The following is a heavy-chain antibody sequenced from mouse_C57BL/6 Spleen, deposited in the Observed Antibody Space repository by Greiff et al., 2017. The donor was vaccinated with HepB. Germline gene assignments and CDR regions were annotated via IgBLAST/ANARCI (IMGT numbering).Heavy chain of an antibody. Sequence: QVQLQQPGAELVKPGASVKMSCKASGYTFTSYWITWVKQRPGQALEWIGDIYPGSGSTNYNEKFKSKATLTVDTSSSTAYMQLSSLTSEDSAVYYCARSYYSNRYAMDYWGQGTSVTVSS. V-gene: IGHV1-55*01. CDR2: IYPGSGST. J-gene: IGHJ4*01. CDR3: ARSYYSNRYAMDY. D-gene: IGHD2-5*01. CDR1: GYTFTSYW.